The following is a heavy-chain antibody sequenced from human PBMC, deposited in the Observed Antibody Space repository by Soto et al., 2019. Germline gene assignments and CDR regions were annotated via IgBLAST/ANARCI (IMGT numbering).Heavy chain of an antibody. CDR1: GGSISSSSYY. J-gene: IGHJ6*02. Sequence: LSLTCTVSGGSISSSSYYWGWIRQPPGKGLEWIGSIYYSGSTYYNPSLKSRVTISVDTSKNQFSLKLSSVTAADTAVYYCARTPFSNYVGPRYGMDVWGQGTTVTVSS. CDR3: ARTPFSNYVGPRYGMDV. CDR2: IYYSGST. V-gene: IGHV4-39*01. D-gene: IGHD4-4*01.